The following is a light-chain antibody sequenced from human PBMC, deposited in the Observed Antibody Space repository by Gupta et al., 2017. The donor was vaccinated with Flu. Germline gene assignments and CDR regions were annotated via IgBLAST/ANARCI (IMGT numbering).Light chain of an antibody. Sequence: DIVMTQSPDSLAVSLGERATINCKSSQSILYNSNNKNYLAWYQQKAGQPPKLLINWASTRESGVPDRFSGSGSGTDFTLTISSLQAEDVAVYYCQQYYSTPHTFGGGTRVEIK. J-gene: IGKJ4*01. CDR1: QSILYNSNNKNY. CDR2: WAS. V-gene: IGKV4-1*01. CDR3: QQYYSTPHT.